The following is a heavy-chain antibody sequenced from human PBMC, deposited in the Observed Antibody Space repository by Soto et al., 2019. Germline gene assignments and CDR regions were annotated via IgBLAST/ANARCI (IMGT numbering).Heavy chain of an antibody. V-gene: IGHV4-39*07. CDR1: GGSISSSSYY. J-gene: IGHJ4*02. D-gene: IGHD5-18*01. CDR2: IYYSGST. Sequence: SETLSLTCTVSGGSISSSSYYWGWIRQPPGKGLEWIGSIYYSGSTYYNPSLKSRVTISVDTSKNQFSLKLSSVTAADTAVYYCARLSWIQIEYYFDYWGQGTLVTVSS. CDR3: ARLSWIQIEYYFDY.